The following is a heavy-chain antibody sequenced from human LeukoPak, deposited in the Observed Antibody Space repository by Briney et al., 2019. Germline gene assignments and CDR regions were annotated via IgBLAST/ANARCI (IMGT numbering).Heavy chain of an antibody. CDR3: ARGGKWLFGSSLTY. CDR1: GFTFSSYS. D-gene: IGHD3-22*01. CDR2: ISSSSSYI. Sequence: GGSLRLSCAASGFTFSSYSMNWVRQAPGKGLEWVSSISSSSSYIYYADSVKGRFTISRDNAKNSLYLQMNSLRAEDTAVYYCARGGKWLFGSSLTYWGQGTLVTVSS. V-gene: IGHV3-21*01. J-gene: IGHJ4*02.